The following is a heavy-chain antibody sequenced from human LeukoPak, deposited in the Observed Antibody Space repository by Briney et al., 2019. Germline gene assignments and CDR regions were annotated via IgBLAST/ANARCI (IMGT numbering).Heavy chain of an antibody. Sequence: GGTLRLSCAASRFTFSNYGMSWVRQAPGKGLEWVSGISGSGDSAYYGGSVKGRFTISRDNSKSTLYLQMNSLRAEDTAVYYCARDSGRGYSYGSFDYWGQGTLVTVSS. CDR3: ARDSGRGYSYGSFDY. D-gene: IGHD5-18*01. J-gene: IGHJ4*02. CDR1: RFTFSNYG. CDR2: ISGSGDSA. V-gene: IGHV3-23*01.